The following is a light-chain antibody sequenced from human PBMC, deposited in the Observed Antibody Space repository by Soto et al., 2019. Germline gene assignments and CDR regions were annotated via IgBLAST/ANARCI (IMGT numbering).Light chain of an antibody. CDR3: QQLNSYPPFT. CDR2: AAS. Sequence: DIQLTQSPSFLSASVGDRVTITCRASQGISSYLAWYQQKPGKAPKLLIYAASTLQSGVPSRFSGSGSGTELTLTISRLQPEDFATYYCQQLNSYPPFTFGPGTKVDIK. CDR1: QGISSY. J-gene: IGKJ3*01. V-gene: IGKV1-9*01.